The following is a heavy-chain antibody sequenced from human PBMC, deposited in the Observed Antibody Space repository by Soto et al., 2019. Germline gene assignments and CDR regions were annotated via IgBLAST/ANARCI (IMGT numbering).Heavy chain of an antibody. J-gene: IGHJ4*02. D-gene: IGHD2-2*01. V-gene: IGHV4-30-2*01. Sequence: KTLEWIGVTYHSGSTYYNPSLESRVTISVDRSKNQFSLKLTSLTAADSAVYFCARAPLPMSPSYFAHWGQGTPVSVS. CDR3: ARAPLPMSPSYFAH. CDR2: TYHSGST.